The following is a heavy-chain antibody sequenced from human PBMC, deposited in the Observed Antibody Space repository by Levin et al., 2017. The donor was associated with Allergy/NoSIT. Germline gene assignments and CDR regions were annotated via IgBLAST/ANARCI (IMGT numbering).Heavy chain of an antibody. D-gene: IGHD6-19*01. V-gene: IGHV3-33*01. J-gene: IGHJ4*02. CDR3: ARDGLGRSGWYFYFDY. CDR2: IWYDGSNK. CDR1: GFTFSSYG. Sequence: GGSLRLSCAASGFTFSSYGMHWVRQAPGKGLEWVAVIWYDGSNKYYADSVKGRFTISRDNSKNTLYLQMNSLRAEDTAVYYCARDGLGRSGWYFYFDYWGQGTLVTVSS.